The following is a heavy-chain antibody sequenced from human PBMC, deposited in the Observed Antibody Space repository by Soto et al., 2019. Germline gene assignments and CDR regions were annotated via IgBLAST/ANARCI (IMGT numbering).Heavy chain of an antibody. J-gene: IGHJ5*02. V-gene: IGHV4-39*01. CDR1: GGSISSSSYY. D-gene: IGHD3-10*01. CDR2: IYYSGST. Sequence: PSETLSLTCTVSGGSISSSSYYWGWIRQPPGKGLEWIGSIYYSGSTYYNPSLKSRVTISVDTSKNQFSLKLSSVTAADTAVYYCASHVLLWFGELEAWLDPWGQGTLVTVSS. CDR3: ASHVLLWFGELEAWLDP.